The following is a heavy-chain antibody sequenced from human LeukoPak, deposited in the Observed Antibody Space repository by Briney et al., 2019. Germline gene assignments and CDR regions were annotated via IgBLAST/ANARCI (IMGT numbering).Heavy chain of an antibody. J-gene: IGHJ4*02. CDR1: GFTFSDYY. Sequence: GGSLRLSCAASGFTFSDYYMSWIRQAPGKGLEWFSYISGSTGYTNYADSVKGRFTISRDNAKNSLFLHMNSLRAEDTAVYYCARTNSGYDSFDYWGQGTLVTVSS. CDR2: ISGSTGYT. D-gene: IGHD5-12*01. CDR3: ARTNSGYDSFDY. V-gene: IGHV3-11*03.